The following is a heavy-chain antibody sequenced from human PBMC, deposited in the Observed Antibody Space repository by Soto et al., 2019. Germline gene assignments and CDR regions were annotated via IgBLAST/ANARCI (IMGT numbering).Heavy chain of an antibody. CDR3: APLSVSLSGPYGTHV. J-gene: IGHJ6*02. V-gene: IGHV4-39*01. D-gene: IGHD2-15*01. CDR2: MLYSGLT. Sequence: SETLSLTCSVSGYSVSSSDYYWAWIRQPPGKGLEWIGSMLYSGLTYYNPSLKSRVTLSVDTSKNQFSVRLNSVTASDTAVYYCAPLSVSLSGPYGTHVWGQGTTVTVSS. CDR1: GYSVSSSDYY.